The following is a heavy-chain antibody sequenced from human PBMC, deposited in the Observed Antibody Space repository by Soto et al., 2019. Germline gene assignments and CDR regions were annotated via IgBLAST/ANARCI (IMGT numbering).Heavy chain of an antibody. Sequence: SETLSLTCTVSGGSISSGGYYWSWIRQHPGKGLEWIGYIYYSGSTYYNPSLKSRVTISVDTSKNQFSLKLSSVTAADTAVYYCARVALEGSGYYTYYYYGMDVWGQGTTVTVSS. CDR2: IYYSGST. J-gene: IGHJ6*02. CDR1: GGSISSGGYY. V-gene: IGHV4-31*03. CDR3: ARVALEGSGYYTYYYYGMDV. D-gene: IGHD3-3*01.